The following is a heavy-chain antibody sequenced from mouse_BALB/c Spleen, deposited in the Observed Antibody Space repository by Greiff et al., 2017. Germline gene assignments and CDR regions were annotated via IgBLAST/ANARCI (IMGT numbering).Heavy chain of an antibody. CDR2: ILPGSGST. V-gene: IGHV1-9*01. CDR1: GYTFSSYW. CDR3: ARRGVPAWFAY. D-gene: IGHD2-14*01. Sequence: QVQLKQSGAELMKPGASVKISCKATGYTFSSYWIEWVKQRPGHGLEWIGEILPGSGSTNYNEKFKGKATFTADTSSNTAYMQLSSLTSEDSAVYYCARRGVPAWFAYWGQGTLVTVSA. J-gene: IGHJ3*01.